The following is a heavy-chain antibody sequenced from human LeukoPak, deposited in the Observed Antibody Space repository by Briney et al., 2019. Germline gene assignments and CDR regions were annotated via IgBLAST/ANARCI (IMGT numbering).Heavy chain of an antibody. CDR2: INPNSGDT. Sequence: GASVKVSCKAFGYTFIGCYMHWVRQAPGQGLEWMGWINPNSGDTNYALKFQGRVTMTRDTSISTAYMELSRLSSDDTAVYYCARTGDFDSWGQGTLVTVSS. J-gene: IGHJ4*02. CDR3: ARTGDFDS. V-gene: IGHV1-2*02. D-gene: IGHD7-27*01. CDR1: GYTFIGCY.